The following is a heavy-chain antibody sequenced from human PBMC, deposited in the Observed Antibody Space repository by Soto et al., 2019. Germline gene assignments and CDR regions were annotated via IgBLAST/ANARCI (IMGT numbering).Heavy chain of an antibody. CDR2: ISYDGSSK. V-gene: IGHV3-30*03. D-gene: IGHD4-17*01. J-gene: IGHJ5*02. CDR1: GFTFINYG. Sequence: GGSLRLSCTASGFTFINYGMYWVLQAPGKGLEWVAFISYDGSSKFYADPMKGRHTISRDNSKNTLYLQMNSLRAEDTAVYYCVRAYGGKPAMFDPWGQGTLVTVSS. CDR3: VRAYGGKPAMFDP.